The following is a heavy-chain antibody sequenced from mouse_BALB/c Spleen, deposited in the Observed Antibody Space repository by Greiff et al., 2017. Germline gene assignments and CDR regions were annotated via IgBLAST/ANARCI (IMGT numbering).Heavy chain of an antibody. J-gene: IGHJ1*01. CDR2: ISYSGST. Sequence: EVKLMESGPSLVKPSQTLSLTCSVTGDSITSGYWNWIRKFPGNKLEYMGYISYSGSTYYNPSLKSRISITRDTSKNQYYLQLNSVTTEDTATYYCARRHRYDGYFDVWGAGTTVTVSS. V-gene: IGHV3-8*02. CDR1: GDSITSGY. CDR3: ARRHRYDGYFDV. D-gene: IGHD2-14*01.